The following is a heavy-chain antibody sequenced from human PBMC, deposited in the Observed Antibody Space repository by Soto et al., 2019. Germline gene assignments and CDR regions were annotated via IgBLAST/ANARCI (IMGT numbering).Heavy chain of an antibody. CDR3: VKGSLGVRPYYLDY. Sequence: EMQLLESGGGLVQPGGSLRLSCAASGFIFSSFAMSWVRQAPGKGLEWISAISGNGVGTYYADSVKGRFTISRDNSKNTLYLQMNTLRAEDTAVFYCVKGSLGVRPYYLDYWGQGTLVTVSS. V-gene: IGHV3-23*01. J-gene: IGHJ4*02. D-gene: IGHD7-27*01. CDR2: ISGNGVGT. CDR1: GFIFSSFA.